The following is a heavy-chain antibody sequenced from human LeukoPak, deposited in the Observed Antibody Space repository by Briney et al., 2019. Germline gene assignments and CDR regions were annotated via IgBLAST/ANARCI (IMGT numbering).Heavy chain of an antibody. D-gene: IGHD3-22*01. CDR2: ISAYNGNT. J-gene: IGHJ5*02. Sequence: ASVKVSCKASGYTFTSYGISWVRQAPGQGLEWMGWISAYNGNTNYAQKLQGRVTMTTDTSTSTAYMELRSLRSDDTAVYYCVRDPITMIVVVITPGGRRLDPWGQGTLVTVSS. CDR1: GYTFTSYG. CDR3: VRDPITMIVVVITPGGRRLDP. V-gene: IGHV1-18*01.